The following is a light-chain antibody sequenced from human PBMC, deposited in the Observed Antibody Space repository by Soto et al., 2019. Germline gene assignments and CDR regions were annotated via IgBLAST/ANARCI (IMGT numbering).Light chain of an antibody. J-gene: IGKJ3*01. CDR3: HQRQSWPRK. CDR1: QAVNTR. CDR2: LAS. Sequence: EIVLTQSPATLSSFPGDRVTLSCRASQAVNTRLAWYQHRPGQAPRLLIYLASNRAAGVPARFSGSGSWTDFTLTISDVEPEDFAVYYCHQRQSWPRKFGQGTTVYI. V-gene: IGKV3-11*01.